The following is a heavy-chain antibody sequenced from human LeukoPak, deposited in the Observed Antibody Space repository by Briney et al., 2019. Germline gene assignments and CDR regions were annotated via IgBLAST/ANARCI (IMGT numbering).Heavy chain of an antibody. D-gene: IGHD5-12*01. J-gene: IGHJ3*02. CDR1: GGTFSSYA. Sequence: SVKVSCKASGGTFSSYAISWVRQAPGQGLEWMGGIIPIFGTANYAQKFQGRVTITADESTSTAYMELSSLRSEDTAVYYCARDPDGYSGYDIFVAFDIWGQGTMVTVSS. V-gene: IGHV1-69*13. CDR2: IIPIFGTA. CDR3: ARDPDGYSGYDIFVAFDI.